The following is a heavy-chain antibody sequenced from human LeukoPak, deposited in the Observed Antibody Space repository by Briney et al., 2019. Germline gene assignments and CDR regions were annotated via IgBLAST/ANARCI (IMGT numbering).Heavy chain of an antibody. CDR3: ARGAPPHSENVKWFDS. V-gene: IGHV4-34*01. CDR2: ISHSGRT. CDR1: GGSFSIYS. Sequence: PSETLSLTCAVYGGSFSIYSWSWIRQAPGKGLEWLAEISHSGRTNYNPSLNSRLTISIDRSTIRLSLRLSSVTAADTAIYYCARGAPPHSENVKWFDSWGQGTLVTVSS. D-gene: IGHD1-1*01. J-gene: IGHJ5*01.